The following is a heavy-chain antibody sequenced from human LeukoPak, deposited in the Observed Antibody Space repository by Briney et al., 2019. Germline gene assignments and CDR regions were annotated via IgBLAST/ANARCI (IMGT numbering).Heavy chain of an antibody. CDR2: INPNSGGT. CDR1: GYTFTGYY. J-gene: IGHJ4*02. CDR3: ARVIDYDILTGYYYGFDY. Sequence: ASVKVSCKASGYTFTGYYMHWVREAPGQGLEWMERINPNSGGTNYAQKFQGRVTMTRDTSISTAYMELSRLRSDDTAVHYYARVIDYDILTGYYYGFDYWGQGTLVTVSS. V-gene: IGHV1-2*06. D-gene: IGHD3-9*01.